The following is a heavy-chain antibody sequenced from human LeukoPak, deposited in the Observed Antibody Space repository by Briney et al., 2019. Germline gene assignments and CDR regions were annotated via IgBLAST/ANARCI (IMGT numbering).Heavy chain of an antibody. CDR2: ISYDGSNK. CDR1: GFTFSSYG. D-gene: IGHD6-19*01. Sequence: PGGSLRLSCAASGFTFSSYGMHWVRQAPGKGLEWVAVISYDGSNKYYADSVKGRFTISRDNSKNTLYLQMNSLRAEDTAVYYCARDPSNSSGWRAFFDYWGQGTLVTVSS. CDR3: ARDPSNSSGWRAFFDY. V-gene: IGHV3-30*03. J-gene: IGHJ4*02.